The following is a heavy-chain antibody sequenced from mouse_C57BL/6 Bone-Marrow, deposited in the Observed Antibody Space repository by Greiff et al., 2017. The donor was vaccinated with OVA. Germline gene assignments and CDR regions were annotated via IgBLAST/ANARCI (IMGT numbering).Heavy chain of an antibody. Sequence: DVKLVESGGGLVQPGGSLKLSCAASGFTFSDYYMYWVRQTPEQRLEWVAYISNGGGSTYYPDTVKGRFTISRDNAKNTLYLQMSRLKSEDTAMYYCARRGNWDAFAYWGQGTLVTVSA. CDR2: ISNGGGST. J-gene: IGHJ3*01. D-gene: IGHD4-1*02. CDR3: ARRGNWDAFAY. CDR1: GFTFSDYY. V-gene: IGHV5-12*01.